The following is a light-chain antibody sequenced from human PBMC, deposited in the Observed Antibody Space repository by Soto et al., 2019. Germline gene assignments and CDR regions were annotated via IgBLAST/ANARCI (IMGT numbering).Light chain of an antibody. Sequence: EIVMTQSPATLSVSPGERATLSCRASESVSSKLVWYQKKPGQAPRLLIHDASTRATGIPARFSGSGSGTEFSLTISSLQSEDFAVYYCQQYMNWPTFGQGTRLEIK. J-gene: IGKJ5*01. CDR1: ESVSSK. CDR2: DAS. CDR3: QQYMNWPT. V-gene: IGKV3-15*01.